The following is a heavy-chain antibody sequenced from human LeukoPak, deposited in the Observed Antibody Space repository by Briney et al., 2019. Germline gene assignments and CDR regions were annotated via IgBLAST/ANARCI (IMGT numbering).Heavy chain of an antibody. Sequence: GGSLRLSCAASGFTFSNYWMSWVRQAPGKGLEWVANINKDGSQKLDSVEGRFTISRDNAKNSLYLQMQSLRADDTAVYYCARGELRVFDYWGQGTLVTVSS. D-gene: IGHD1-7*01. CDR1: GFTFSNYW. J-gene: IGHJ4*02. V-gene: IGHV3-7*05. CDR3: ARGELRVFDY. CDR2: INKDGSQK.